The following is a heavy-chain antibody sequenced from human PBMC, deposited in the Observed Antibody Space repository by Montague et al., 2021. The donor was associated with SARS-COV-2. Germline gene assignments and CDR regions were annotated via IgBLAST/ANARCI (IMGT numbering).Heavy chain of an antibody. D-gene: IGHD5-24*01. CDR1: GGSISSYY. V-gene: IGHV4-59*01. CDR3: ARIPHTPGRWLLGSRGASVPQSFWFDP. J-gene: IGHJ5*02. Sequence: SETLSLTCTVSGGSISSYYWSWIRQPPGKGLEWIGYIYYSGSTXXXLSXXXRVTISVDTSKNQFSLKLRSVTAADTAVYYCARIPHTPGRWLLGSRGASVPQSFWFDPWGQGTLVTVSS. CDR2: IYYSGST.